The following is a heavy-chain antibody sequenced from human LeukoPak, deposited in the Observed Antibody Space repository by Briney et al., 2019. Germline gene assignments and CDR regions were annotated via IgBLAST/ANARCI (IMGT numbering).Heavy chain of an antibody. Sequence: GRSLRLSCAASGFTFDDYAMNWVRQAPGKGLEWVSSISSSSSYIYYADSVKGRFTISRDNAKNSLYLQMNSLRAEDTAVYYCARDGVADYYYYYGMDVWGQGTTVTVSS. CDR1: GFTFDDYA. J-gene: IGHJ6*02. V-gene: IGHV3-21*01. CDR2: ISSSSSYI. CDR3: ARDGVADYYYYYGMDV. D-gene: IGHD2-15*01.